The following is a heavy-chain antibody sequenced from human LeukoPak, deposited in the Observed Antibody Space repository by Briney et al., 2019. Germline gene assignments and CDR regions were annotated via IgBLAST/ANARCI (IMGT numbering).Heavy chain of an antibody. V-gene: IGHV3-23*01. Sequence: QPGGSLRLSCAASGFTFSSYAMSWVRQAPGKGLEWVSAISGSGGSTYYADSVKGRFTISRDNSKNTLYLQMNSLRAEDTAVYYCAKDRGYCSSTSCYTRGFDPWGQGTLVTVSS. CDR3: AKDRGYCSSTSCYTRGFDP. D-gene: IGHD2-2*02. CDR2: ISGSGGST. J-gene: IGHJ5*02. CDR1: GFTFSSYA.